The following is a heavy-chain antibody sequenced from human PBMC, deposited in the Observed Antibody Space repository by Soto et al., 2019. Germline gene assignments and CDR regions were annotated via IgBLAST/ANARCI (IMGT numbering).Heavy chain of an antibody. D-gene: IGHD5-18*01. CDR2: IYYSGST. Sequence: SETLSLTCSVSGFSISSNSYSWGWIRQPPGKGLEWIGSIYYSGSTYYNPSLKSRVTISVDTSKNQFSLKLSSVTAADTAVYYCARHSDTAMVTVHYWGQGTLVTVSS. CDR3: ARHSDTAMVTVHY. J-gene: IGHJ4*02. V-gene: IGHV4-39*01. CDR1: GFSISSNSYS.